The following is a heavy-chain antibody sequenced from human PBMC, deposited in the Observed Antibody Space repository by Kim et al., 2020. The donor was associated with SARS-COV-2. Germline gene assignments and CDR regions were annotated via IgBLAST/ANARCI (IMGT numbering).Heavy chain of an antibody. CDR2: INAGNGNT. CDR1: GYTFTSYA. D-gene: IGHD3-10*01. Sequence: ASVKVSCKASGYTFTSYAMHWVRQAPGQRLEWMGWINAGNGNTKYSQKFQGRVTITRDTSASTAYMELSSLRSEDTAVYYCARGGSGRYYYYGMDVWGQGTTVTVSS. V-gene: IGHV1-3*01. J-gene: IGHJ6*02. CDR3: ARGGSGRYYYYGMDV.